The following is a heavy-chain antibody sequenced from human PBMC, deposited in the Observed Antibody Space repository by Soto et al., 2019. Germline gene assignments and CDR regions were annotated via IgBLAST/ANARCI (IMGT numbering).Heavy chain of an antibody. V-gene: IGHV3-53*01. CDR2: IYSGGST. D-gene: IGHD3-22*01. CDR1: GFTVSSNY. J-gene: IGHJ4*02. Sequence: GGSLRLSCAASGFTVSSNYMSWVRQAPGKGLEWVSVIYSGGSTYYADSVKGRFTISRDNSKNTLYLQMNSLRAEDTAVYYCARDDPYDSSGYYHFDYWGQGTLVTVSS. CDR3: ARDDPYDSSGYYHFDY.